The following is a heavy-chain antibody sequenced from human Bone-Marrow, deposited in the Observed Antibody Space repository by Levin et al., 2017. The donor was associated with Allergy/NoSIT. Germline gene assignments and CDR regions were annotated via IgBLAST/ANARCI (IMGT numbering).Heavy chain of an antibody. CDR2: VSPYNDNT. V-gene: IGHV1-18*01. Sequence: GASVKVSCKASGYTFSSYGISWVRQAPGQGLEWMGWVSPYNDNTNYAQKFQGRVTMTTDTSTSTAYLELRSLRSDDTAVYYCASEGYYTGYASYGRPYYYGMAVWGQGTTVTVSS. D-gene: IGHD5-12*01. CDR3: ASEGYYTGYASYGRPYYYGMAV. CDR1: GYTFSSYG. J-gene: IGHJ6*02.